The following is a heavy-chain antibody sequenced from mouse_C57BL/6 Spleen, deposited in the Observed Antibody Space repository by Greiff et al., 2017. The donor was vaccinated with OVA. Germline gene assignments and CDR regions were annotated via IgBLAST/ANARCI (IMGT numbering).Heavy chain of an antibody. CDR1: GFTFSDYY. CDR2: INYDGSST. V-gene: IGHV5-16*01. CDR3: ARTRDYYAMDY. J-gene: IGHJ4*01. Sequence: EVKLVESEGGLVQPGSSMKLSCTASGFTFSDYYMAWVRQVPEKGLEWVANINYDGSSTYYLDSLKSRFIISRDNAKNILYLQMSSLKSEDTATYYCARTRDYYAMDYWGQGTSVTVSS.